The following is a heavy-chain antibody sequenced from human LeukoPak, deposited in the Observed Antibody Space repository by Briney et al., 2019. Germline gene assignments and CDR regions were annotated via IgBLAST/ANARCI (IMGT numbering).Heavy chain of an antibody. CDR1: GYTFTSYG. CDR3: ARAHCTNGVCYMGIDYFDY. D-gene: IGHD2-8*01. Sequence: GASVKVSCKASGYTFTSYGISWVRQAPGQGLECMGWISADNGNTNYAQKLQGRVTMTTDTSTSTAYMELRSLRSDDTAVYYCARAHCTNGVCYMGIDYFDYWGQGTLVTVSS. CDR2: ISADNGNT. V-gene: IGHV1-18*01. J-gene: IGHJ4*02.